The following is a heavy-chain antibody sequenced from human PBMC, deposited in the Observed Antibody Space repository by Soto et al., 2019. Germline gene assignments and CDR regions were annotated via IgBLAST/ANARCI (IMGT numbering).Heavy chain of an antibody. J-gene: IGHJ6*02. V-gene: IGHV4-34*01. CDR1: GGSFSTYY. CDR3: ARVGGAAAGKWYYYYYYGMDV. Sequence: LSLTCVVSGGSFSTYYYNWIRQSPGKGLEWIGEINRSGSTNYNPSLKSRVTISVDTSKNQFSLKLSSVTAADTAVYYCARVGGAAAGKWYYYYYYGMDVWGQGTTVTVSS. CDR2: INRSGST. D-gene: IGHD6-13*01.